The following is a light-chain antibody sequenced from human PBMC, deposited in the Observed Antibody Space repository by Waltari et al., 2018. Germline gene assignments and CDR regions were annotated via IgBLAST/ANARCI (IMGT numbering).Light chain of an antibody. CDR1: QSISSY. J-gene: IGKJ3*01. V-gene: IGKV1-39*01. CDR3: QQSYSGPFT. CDR2: AAS. Sequence: DSQMTQSPASLSASVGDRVNITCRASQSISSYLNWYQQKPGKAPKLLIYAASSLQSGVPSRFSGSGSGTDFTLTISSLQPEDCATYYCQQSYSGPFTFGPGTKVDIK.